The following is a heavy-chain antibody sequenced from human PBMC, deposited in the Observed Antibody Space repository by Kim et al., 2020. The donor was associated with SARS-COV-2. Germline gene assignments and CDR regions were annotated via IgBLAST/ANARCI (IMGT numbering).Heavy chain of an antibody. Sequence: SETLSLTCTVSGGSISSYYWSWIRQPPGKGLEWIGYIYYSGSTNYNPSLKSRVTISVDTSKNQFSLKLSSVTAADTAVYYCARGGYSYGPFDYWGQGTLVTVSS. D-gene: IGHD5-18*01. CDR2: IYYSGST. CDR1: GGSISSYY. V-gene: IGHV4-59*01. J-gene: IGHJ4*02. CDR3: ARGGYSYGPFDY.